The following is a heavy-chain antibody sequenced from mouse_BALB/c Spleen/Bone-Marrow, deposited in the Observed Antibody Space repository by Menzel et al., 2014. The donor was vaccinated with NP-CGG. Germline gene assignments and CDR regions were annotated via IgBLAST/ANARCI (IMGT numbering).Heavy chain of an antibody. V-gene: IGHV1-14*01. Sequence: EVQLQQSGPELVKPGASVKMSCKASGYTFTSYVMHWVKQKPGQGLEWIGYINPYNDGTKYNEKFKGKATLTSDKSSSTAYMELSSLTSEDSAVYYCARGGRYDGFAYWGQGTLVTVPA. J-gene: IGHJ3*01. CDR3: ARGGRYDGFAY. CDR1: GYTFTSYV. D-gene: IGHD2-14*01. CDR2: INPYNDGT.